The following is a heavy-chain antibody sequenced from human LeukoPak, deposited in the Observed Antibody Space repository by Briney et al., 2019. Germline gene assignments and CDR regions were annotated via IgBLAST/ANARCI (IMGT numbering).Heavy chain of an antibody. CDR3: ARLNYDSSGYYHDSGVWFDP. CDR1: GYTFTGYY. D-gene: IGHD3-22*01. J-gene: IGHJ5*02. CDR2: VNPNSGDT. V-gene: IGHV1-2*02. Sequence: ASVKVSCKASGYTFTGYYLHWVRQAPGQGLEWMGCVNPNSGDTNYAQKFQGSVTMTRDTSISTVYMELSRLRSDDTAVYYCARLNYDSSGYYHDSGVWFDPWGQGTLVTVSS.